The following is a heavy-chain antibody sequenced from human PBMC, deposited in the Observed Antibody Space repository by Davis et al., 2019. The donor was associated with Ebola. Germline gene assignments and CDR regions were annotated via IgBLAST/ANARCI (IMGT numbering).Heavy chain of an antibody. V-gene: IGHV4-59*12. D-gene: IGHD3-3*01. J-gene: IGHJ4*02. CDR1: GGSISSYY. CDR2: VYYSGST. Sequence: SETLSLTCTVSGGSISSYYWSWIRQPPGKGLEWIGYVYYSGSTYYNPSLESRVTISVDTSKNQFSLRLSSVTAADTAMYHCAKIRSGYYYYFDSWGLGTLVTVSS. CDR3: AKIRSGYYYYFDS.